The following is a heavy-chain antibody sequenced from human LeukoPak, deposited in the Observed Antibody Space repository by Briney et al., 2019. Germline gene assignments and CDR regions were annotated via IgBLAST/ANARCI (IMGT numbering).Heavy chain of an antibody. CDR1: GYTFTYYD. D-gene: IGHD3-10*01. V-gene: IGHV1-8*02. CDR3: ARGVGYYGSGSYYRWSDP. J-gene: IGHJ5*02. Sequence: ASVKVSCKASGYTFTYYDINWVRQAPGQGLEWMGWMSPKSGDTGYAQKFQGRVTMTRNTSTSTVYMELSSLRSEDTAVYFCARGVGYYGSGSYYRWSDPWGQGTLVTVSS. CDR2: MSPKSGDT.